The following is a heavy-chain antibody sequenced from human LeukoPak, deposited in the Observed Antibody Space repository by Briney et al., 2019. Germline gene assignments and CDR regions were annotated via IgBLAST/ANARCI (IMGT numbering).Heavy chain of an antibody. V-gene: IGHV1-8*01. J-gene: IGHJ4*02. D-gene: IGHD6-13*01. CDR1: GYTFTSYD. CDR2: MNPNSGNT. Sequence: ASVKVSCKASGYTFTSYDINWVRQATGQGLEWMGWMNPNSGNTGYAQKFQGRVTMTRDTYISTAYMELSSLRSDDTAVYYCVKYISSSFAYWGQGTPVTVSS. CDR3: VKYISSSFAY.